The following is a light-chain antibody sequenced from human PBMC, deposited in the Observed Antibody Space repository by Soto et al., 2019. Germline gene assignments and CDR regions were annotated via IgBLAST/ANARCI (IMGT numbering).Light chain of an antibody. CDR2: DVS. CDR1: SSDVGGYSY. V-gene: IGLV2-14*01. CDR3: ASYTTSSTDV. J-gene: IGLJ1*01. Sequence: QSALTQPASVSGSPGQSIAISCTGTSSDVGGYSYVSWYQQQPGKAPKLVISDVSNRPSGVSDRFSGSKSGNTASLTISGLQTEDEADYYCASYTTSSTDVFGTGTNLTVL.